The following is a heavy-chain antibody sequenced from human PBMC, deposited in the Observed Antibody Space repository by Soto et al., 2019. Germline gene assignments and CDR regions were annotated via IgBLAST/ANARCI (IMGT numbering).Heavy chain of an antibody. CDR3: ASGPDFWSGYYTGIATYYYYYGMDV. Sequence: PGGSLRLSCAASGFTFSSYAMSWVGQSPGKGLEWVSAISGSGGSTYYADSVKGRFTISRDNSKNTLYLQMNSLRAEDTAVYYCASGPDFWSGYYTGIATYYYYYGMDVWGQGTTVTSP. CDR1: GFTFSSYA. D-gene: IGHD3-3*01. CDR2: ISGSGGST. V-gene: IGHV3-23*01. J-gene: IGHJ6*02.